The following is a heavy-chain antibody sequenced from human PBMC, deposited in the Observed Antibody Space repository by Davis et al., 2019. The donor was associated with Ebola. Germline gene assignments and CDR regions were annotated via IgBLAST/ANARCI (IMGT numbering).Heavy chain of an antibody. Sequence: PGGSLRLSCAASGFTFSLYAMSWVRQAPGKGLEWVSSISGSGGSTNYADPVKGRFTISRDNSKNTLYLQMNSLRAEDTAVYYCAKDLEFGELLYYFDYWGQGTLVTVSS. V-gene: IGHV3-23*01. J-gene: IGHJ4*02. CDR3: AKDLEFGELLYYFDY. CDR2: ISGSGGST. D-gene: IGHD3-10*01. CDR1: GFTFSLYA.